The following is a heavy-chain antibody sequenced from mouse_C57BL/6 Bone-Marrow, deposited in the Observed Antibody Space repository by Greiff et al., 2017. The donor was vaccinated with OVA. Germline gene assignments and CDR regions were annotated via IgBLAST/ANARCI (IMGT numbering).Heavy chain of an antibody. Sequence: EVQLQQSGAELVRPGASVKLSCTASGFNFKDDYMHWVKQTPEQGLEWIGWIDTENGDTDYASKLQGKATITADTSTNTVFLQLSSLTSEDAAFYYGTSYGNFDYWGQGTTLTVSS. CDR2: IDTENGDT. CDR1: GFNFKDDY. J-gene: IGHJ2*01. V-gene: IGHV14-4*01. CDR3: TSYGNFDY. D-gene: IGHD2-1*01.